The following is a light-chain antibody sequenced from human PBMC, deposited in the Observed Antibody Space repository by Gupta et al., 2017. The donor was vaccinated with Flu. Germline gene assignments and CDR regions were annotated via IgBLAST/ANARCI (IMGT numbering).Light chain of an antibody. CDR1: QSVSSNN. CDR2: GAS. J-gene: IGKJ3*01. V-gene: IGKV3-20*01. Sequence: EIVLTQSPGTLSVSPGERATLSCRASQSVSSNNIAWYQHKPGQAPRLIIYGASSRDRGIPGRFSGSGDGKDFTLTSSRREHEDCAVYYWEQDSMSISFGHGTKVDIK. CDR3: EQDSMSIS.